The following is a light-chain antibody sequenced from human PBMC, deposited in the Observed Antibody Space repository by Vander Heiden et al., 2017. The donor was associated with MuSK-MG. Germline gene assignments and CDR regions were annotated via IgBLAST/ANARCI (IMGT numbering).Light chain of an antibody. J-gene: IGKJ4*01. V-gene: IGKV3-11*01. CDR2: DAS. Sequence: VLTQSPATLSLSPGQRGTLSCRASQSVSSYLAWYQQKPGQAPRLLIYDASNRATGIQARFSGSGSGTDFTLTISSLEPEDFAIYYCQKRSNWPYPHTFGGGTKVEIK. CDR1: QSVSSY. CDR3: QKRSNWPYPHT.